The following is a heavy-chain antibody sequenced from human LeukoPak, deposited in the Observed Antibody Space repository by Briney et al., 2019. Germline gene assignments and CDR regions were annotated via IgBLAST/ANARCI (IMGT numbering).Heavy chain of an antibody. Sequence: GGSLRLSCAASGFTFSSYAMSWVRQAPGKGLEWVSAISGSVGSTYYADSVKGRFTISRDNSKNTLYLQMNSLRAEDTAVYYCAKDLTFIVVVTAIHFDYWGQGTLVTVSS. J-gene: IGHJ4*02. CDR2: ISGSVGST. CDR3: AKDLTFIVVVTAIHFDY. D-gene: IGHD2-21*02. V-gene: IGHV3-23*01. CDR1: GFTFSSYA.